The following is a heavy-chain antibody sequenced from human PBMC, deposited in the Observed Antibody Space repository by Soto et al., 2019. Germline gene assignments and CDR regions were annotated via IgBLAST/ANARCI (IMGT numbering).Heavy chain of an antibody. J-gene: IGHJ4*02. D-gene: IGHD3-16*01. Sequence: AAGFTFSNYWMNWVRQAPGKGLEWVANIKPEGGEEYYVDSVKGRFTISRDNAKNSLYLQMNNLRDDDTALYYCVRDAHRGGDYDYWGQGALVTVSS. V-gene: IGHV3-7*01. CDR2: IKPEGGEE. CDR3: VRDAHRGGDYDY. CDR1: GFTFSNYW.